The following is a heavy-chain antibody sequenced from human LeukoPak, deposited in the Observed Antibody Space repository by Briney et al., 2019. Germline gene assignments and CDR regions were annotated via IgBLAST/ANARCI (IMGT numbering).Heavy chain of an antibody. J-gene: IGHJ4*02. CDR1: GFTFSSYA. D-gene: IGHD3-22*01. CDR2: ISGIGGTT. Sequence: QPGGSLRLSCAASGFTFSSYAMSWVRQAPGKGLEWVSAISGIGGTTYYAYSVKRRFTISRDNSKNTLYLQMNSLRAEDTAVYYCAKADTYYYDSSGPLADYWGQGTLVTVSS. CDR3: AKADTYYYDSSGPLADY. V-gene: IGHV3-23*01.